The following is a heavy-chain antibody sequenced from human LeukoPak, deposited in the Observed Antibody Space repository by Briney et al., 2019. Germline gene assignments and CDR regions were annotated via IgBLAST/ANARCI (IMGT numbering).Heavy chain of an antibody. V-gene: IGHV4-61*02. D-gene: IGHD6-19*01. J-gene: IGHJ6*03. CDR1: GVSISSGSYY. CDR2: IYTSGST. Sequence: PSETLSLTCTASGVSISSGSYYWSWIRQPAGKGLEWIGRIYTSGSTNYNPSLKSRVPLSVDASKNQFSLKLSSVTAADTAVYYCARDLSSSCWGPTGYYYMDVWGKGTTVTISS. CDR3: ARDLSSSCWGPTGYYYMDV.